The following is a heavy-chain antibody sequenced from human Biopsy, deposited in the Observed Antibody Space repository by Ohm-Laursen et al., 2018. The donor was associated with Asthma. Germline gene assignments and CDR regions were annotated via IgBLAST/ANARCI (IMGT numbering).Heavy chain of an antibody. D-gene: IGHD3-10*01. Sequence: ASVKVSCKTSGYTFNSAGITWVRQAPGQGLERMGWISVYNGNAKVAQKLQDRVTMITDTSTSTAYMELRSLRSDDTAVYFCARAVDYSHYYGIDVWGQGTTVTVS. CDR1: GYTFNSAG. V-gene: IGHV1-18*01. CDR3: ARAVDYSHYYGIDV. J-gene: IGHJ6*02. CDR2: ISVYNGNA.